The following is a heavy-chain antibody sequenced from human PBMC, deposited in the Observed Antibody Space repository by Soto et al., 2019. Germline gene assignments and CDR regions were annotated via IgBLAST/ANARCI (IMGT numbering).Heavy chain of an antibody. D-gene: IGHD2-2*01. CDR3: ARVRFGCSSTSCQDAFDI. CDR1: GGSFSGYY. Sequence: QVQLQQWGAGLLKPSETLSLSCAVYGGSFSGYYWSWIRQPPGKGLEWIGEINHSGSTNYNPSLKSRVTISVDTSKNQFSLKLSSVTAADTAVYYCARVRFGCSSTSCQDAFDIWGQGTMVTVSS. V-gene: IGHV4-34*01. J-gene: IGHJ3*02. CDR2: INHSGST.